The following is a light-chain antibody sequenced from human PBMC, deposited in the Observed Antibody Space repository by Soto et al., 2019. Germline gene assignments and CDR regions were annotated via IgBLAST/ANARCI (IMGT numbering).Light chain of an antibody. CDR1: TSNIGTFY. CDR3: AAWDDNLNAYV. J-gene: IGLJ1*01. CDR2: LGD. Sequence: QSVLTQPPSASSTPGQTVTISCSGSTSNIGTFYVYWYQHLPGTAPKLLIYLGDQRASGVSDRLSGSKSGTSASLAINGLRSDDEADYFCAAWDDNLNAYVFGSGTQLTVL. V-gene: IGLV1-47*02.